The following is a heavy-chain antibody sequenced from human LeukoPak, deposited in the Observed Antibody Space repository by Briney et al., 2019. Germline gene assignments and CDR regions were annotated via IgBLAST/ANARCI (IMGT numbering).Heavy chain of an antibody. CDR2: IYYSGST. CDR1: GGSISSSSYY. D-gene: IGHD1-26*01. Sequence: PSETLSLTCTVSGGSISSSSYYWGWIRQPPGKGLEWIGSIYYSGSTYYNPSLKSRVTISVDTSKNQFSLKLSSVTAADTAVYYCARTVGATTELVFDYWGQGTLVTVSS. J-gene: IGHJ4*02. CDR3: ARTVGATTELVFDY. V-gene: IGHV4-39*07.